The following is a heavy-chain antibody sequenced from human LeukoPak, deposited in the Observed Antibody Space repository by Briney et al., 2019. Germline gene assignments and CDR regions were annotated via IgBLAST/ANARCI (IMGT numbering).Heavy chain of an antibody. CDR3: ASGSLASYFDH. D-gene: IGHD3-16*01. V-gene: IGHV1-2*02. CDR2: INPNSGGT. CDR1: GYTFSGYY. Sequence: GASVKVSCKASGYTFSGYYMHWVRQAPGQGLEWMGWINPNSGGTKYVQKFQGRVTMTRDTSISTAYMELSRLRSDDTAVYCCASGSLASYFDHWGQGTLVTVSS. J-gene: IGHJ4*02.